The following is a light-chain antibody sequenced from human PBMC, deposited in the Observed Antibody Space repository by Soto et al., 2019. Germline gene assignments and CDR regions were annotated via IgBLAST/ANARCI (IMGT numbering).Light chain of an antibody. CDR1: QSITRW. Sequence: DIQMTQSPSTLSASVGDRVTITCRADQSITRWLAWFQQKPGKAPSLLIYDATNLQPGVPSRFSGSGSGTEFTLTISSLQPDDFATYYCQHYNSYSEALGQGTKVDI. CDR3: QHYNSYSEA. CDR2: DAT. V-gene: IGKV1-5*01. J-gene: IGKJ1*01.